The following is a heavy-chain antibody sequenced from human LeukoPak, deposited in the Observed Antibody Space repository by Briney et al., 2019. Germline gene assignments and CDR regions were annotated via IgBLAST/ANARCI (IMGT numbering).Heavy chain of an antibody. J-gene: IGHJ4*02. CDR2: ISGSGGST. V-gene: IGHV3-23*01. D-gene: IGHD4/OR15-4a*01. CDR1: GFTLSSNY. CDR3: AKDRHYSSNVFDY. Sequence: GGSLTLSCAASGFTLSSNYMSWLRQAPGKGLEGVSGISGSGGSTYYADSVKGRFTISRDNSKNTLYLQMNSLRAEDTAVYYCAKDRHYSSNVFDYWGQGTMVTVSS.